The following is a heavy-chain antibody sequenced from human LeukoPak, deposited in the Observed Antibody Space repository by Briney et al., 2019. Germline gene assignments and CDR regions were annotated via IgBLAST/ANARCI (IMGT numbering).Heavy chain of an antibody. CDR3: AKDSMTPRYGDYEE. V-gene: IGHV3-23*01. Sequence: PGGSLRLSCAASGFTFSSYAMGWVRQAPGKGLEWVSAISNSGDSTNYADPVKGRFTISRDNSKNTLYLQMNSLRAEDTAVYYCAKDSMTPRYGDYEEWGQGTLVTVSS. J-gene: IGHJ4*02. D-gene: IGHD4-17*01. CDR1: GFTFSSYA. CDR2: ISNSGDST.